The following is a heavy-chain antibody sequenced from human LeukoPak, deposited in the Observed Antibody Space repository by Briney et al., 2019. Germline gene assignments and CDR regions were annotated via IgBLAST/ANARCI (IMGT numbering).Heavy chain of an antibody. J-gene: IGHJ4*02. V-gene: IGHV3-64*01. CDR2: ISSNGGST. D-gene: IGHD1-1*01. CDR1: GLTFSSYA. CDR3: ARSYNWNVLSGYSDY. Sequence: GGSLRLSCAASGLTFSSYAMHWVRQAPGKGLEYVSAISSNGGSTYYANSVKGRFTISRDNSKNTLCLQMGSLRAEDMAVYYCARSYNWNVLSGYSDYWGQGTLVTVSS.